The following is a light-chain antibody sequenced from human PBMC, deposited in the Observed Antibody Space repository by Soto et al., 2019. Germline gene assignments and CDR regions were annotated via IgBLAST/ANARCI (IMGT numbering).Light chain of an antibody. Sequence: QSVLTQPASVSGSPGQSISISCTGTSSDVVTYNLVSWYQQHPGKAPTVLIYEGTKRPSGVSNRFSGSKSGNTASLTISGLQADYDADYYCTSYRSTCTRYVLGPGTKVTVL. CDR2: EGT. J-gene: IGLJ1*01. CDR1: SSDVVTYNL. V-gene: IGLV2-14*02. CDR3: TSYRSTCTRYV.